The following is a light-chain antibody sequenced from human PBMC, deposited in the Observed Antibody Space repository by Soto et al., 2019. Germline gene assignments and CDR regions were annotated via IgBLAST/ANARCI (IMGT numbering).Light chain of an antibody. J-gene: IGLJ3*02. Sequence: QSALTQPASVSGSPGQSITISCTGTSSDNGSYNLVSWYQQHPGKAPKLIIYEVRNRPSGISSRFSGSRSGNTASLTISGLQSEDEGDYYCSAYTARSTLVFGGGTKVTVL. CDR1: SSDNGSYNL. V-gene: IGLV2-14*02. CDR3: SAYTARSTLV. CDR2: EVR.